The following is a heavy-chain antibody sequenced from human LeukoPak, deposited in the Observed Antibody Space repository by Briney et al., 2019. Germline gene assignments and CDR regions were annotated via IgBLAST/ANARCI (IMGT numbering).Heavy chain of an antibody. J-gene: IGHJ4*02. CDR1: GASISSYY. Sequence: PSETLSLTCPVSGASISSYYWSWIRQPPGKGLEWIGCIYYSGSTNYKPSLNSRDTISVDTSKNQFSLKLSSVTAADTAVYYCARGAGSHDYWGQGTLVTVSS. CDR2: IYYSGST. D-gene: IGHD1-26*01. V-gene: IGHV4-59*01. CDR3: ARGAGSHDY.